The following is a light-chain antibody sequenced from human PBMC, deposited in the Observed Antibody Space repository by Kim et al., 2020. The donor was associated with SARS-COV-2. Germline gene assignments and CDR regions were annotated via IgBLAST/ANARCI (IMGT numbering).Light chain of an antibody. CDR2: DAS. Sequence: AAVGDGVTITCRGSQSSSSLLAWYQQKPGKAPKLLIDDASRLESVVPSRFSGSGAGTEVTLTISSLQPDDFATYYCQQYNSYSRTFGQGTKVDIK. CDR3: QQYNSYSRT. J-gene: IGKJ1*01. V-gene: IGKV1-5*01. CDR1: QSSSSL.